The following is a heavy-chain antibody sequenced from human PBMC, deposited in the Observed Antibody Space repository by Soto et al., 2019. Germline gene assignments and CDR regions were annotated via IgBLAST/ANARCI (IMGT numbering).Heavy chain of an antibody. V-gene: IGHV3-53*01. CDR2: IYSGGST. CDR3: ARVAAVATGYYFDY. J-gene: IGHJ4*02. Sequence: GGSLRLSCATSGFTVSSNYMSWVRQAPGKGLEWVSVIYSGGSTYYADSVKGRFTISRDNSKNTLYLQMNSLRAEDTAVYYCARVAAVATGYYFDYWGQGTLVTVSS. D-gene: IGHD5-12*01. CDR1: GFTVSSNY.